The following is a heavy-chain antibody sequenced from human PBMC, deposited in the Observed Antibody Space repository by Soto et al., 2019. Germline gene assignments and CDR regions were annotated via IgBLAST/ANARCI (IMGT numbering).Heavy chain of an antibody. V-gene: IGHV4-59*02. D-gene: IGHD1-7*01. CDR1: GASVSSYY. J-gene: IGHJ5*02. CDR3: ARTPETRDWLDP. CDR2: IYYIGAY. Sequence: KPXGTLSLTCSVSGASVSSYYWSWVRQPPGKGLEWIGYIYYIGAYNYNPSLKSRVTISVDTSKNQFSLKLTSVTAADTAVYYCARTPETRDWLDPWGQGTLVT.